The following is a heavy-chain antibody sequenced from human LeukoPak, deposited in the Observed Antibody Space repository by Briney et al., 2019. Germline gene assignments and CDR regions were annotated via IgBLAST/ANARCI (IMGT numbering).Heavy chain of an antibody. J-gene: IGHJ4*02. CDR3: ARAGYSGYFPHDY. Sequence: PSETLSLTCTVSGGSISSYYWSWIRQPPGKGLEWIGYIYYSGSTNYNPSLKSRVTISVDTSKNQFSLKLSSVTAADTAVYYCARAGYSGYFPHDYWGQGTLVTVSS. CDR2: IYYSGST. V-gene: IGHV4-59*01. CDR1: GGSISSYY. D-gene: IGHD5-12*01.